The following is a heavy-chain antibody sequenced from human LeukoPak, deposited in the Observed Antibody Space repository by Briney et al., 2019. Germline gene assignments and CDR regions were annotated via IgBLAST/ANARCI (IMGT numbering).Heavy chain of an antibody. J-gene: IGHJ4*02. D-gene: IGHD5-18*01. Sequence: PGGSLRLSCAASGLSFSTCAMNWVRQAPGKGLEWVSTISGGGDGALYADSVKGRFTISRDNSKNTLFLQMNSLRAEDTAVYYCAKRTRGYSYGTLDYWGQGTLVTVSS. V-gene: IGHV3-23*01. CDR3: AKRTRGYSYGTLDY. CDR1: GLSFSTCA. CDR2: ISGGGDGA.